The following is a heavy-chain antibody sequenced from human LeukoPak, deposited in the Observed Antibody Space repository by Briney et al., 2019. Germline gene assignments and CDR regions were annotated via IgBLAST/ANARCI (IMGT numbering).Heavy chain of an antibody. D-gene: IGHD6-19*01. CDR2: ISYDGSSK. CDR3: ANDGYSSDWYPNYFDY. J-gene: IGHJ4*02. CDR1: GFTFSSYG. V-gene: IGHV3-30*18. Sequence: GGSLRLSCAASGFTFSSYGMHWVRQAPGKGLEWVAVISYDGSSKYYADSVKGRFTISRDNSKNTLYLQMNSLRAEDTAVYYCANDGYSSDWYPNYFDYWGQGTLVTVSS.